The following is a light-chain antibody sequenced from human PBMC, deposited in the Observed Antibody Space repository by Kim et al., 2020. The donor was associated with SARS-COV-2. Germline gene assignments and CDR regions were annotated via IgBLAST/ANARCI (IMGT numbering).Light chain of an antibody. CDR3: QTWGTGIWV. J-gene: IGLJ3*02. CDR2: LNSDGSH. Sequence: ASVKPTCTLSSGHSSNPIAWHQQQAEKGPRYLMTLNSDGSHSKGDGIPDRFSGSSSGAERYLTISGLQSDDEADYYGQTWGTGIWVFGGGTTLTVL. CDR1: SGHSSNP. V-gene: IGLV4-69*01.